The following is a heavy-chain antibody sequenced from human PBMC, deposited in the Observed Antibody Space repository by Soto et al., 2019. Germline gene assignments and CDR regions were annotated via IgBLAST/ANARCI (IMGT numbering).Heavy chain of an antibody. Sequence: SVKVSCKASGGTFSSYAISWVRQAPGQGLEWMGGIIPIFGTANYAQKFQGRVTTTADESTSTAYMELSSLRSEDTAAYLCARDRNITTIRARPALLAFLNWGPGT. CDR2: IIPIFGTA. V-gene: IGHV1-69*13. CDR3: ARDRNITTIRARPALLAFLN. CDR1: GGTFSSYA. J-gene: IGHJ3*01. D-gene: IGHD3-10*01.